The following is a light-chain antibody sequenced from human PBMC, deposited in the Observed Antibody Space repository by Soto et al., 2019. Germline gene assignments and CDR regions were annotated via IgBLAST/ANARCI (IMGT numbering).Light chain of an antibody. CDR3: QQYGTPRLT. J-gene: IGKJ4*01. V-gene: IGKV3-20*01. Sequence: EIVLTQSPGTLSLSPGDRATLSCRASQSVSSDFFSWYQQKPGQAPRLLIYGASSRATGIPDRFSGSGSGTDFTLTISRLEPEDFAVYYYQQYGTPRLTFGGGTKVEIK. CDR2: GAS. CDR1: QSVSSDF.